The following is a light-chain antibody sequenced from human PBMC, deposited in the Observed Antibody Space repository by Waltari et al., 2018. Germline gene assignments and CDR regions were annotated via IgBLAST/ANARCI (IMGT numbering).Light chain of an antibody. V-gene: IGKV3-11*01. CDR1: QSISAD. CDR3: QQRNDWPIT. CDR2: DAS. J-gene: IGKJ5*01. Sequence: EIVLTQSPATLSLSPGERATLSCRASQSISADLAWYQQRPGQAPRLLSYDASNRVTGIPARFSGSGSGTDFTLTISSLEPEDFGVYYCQQRNDWPITFGQGTLLEIK.